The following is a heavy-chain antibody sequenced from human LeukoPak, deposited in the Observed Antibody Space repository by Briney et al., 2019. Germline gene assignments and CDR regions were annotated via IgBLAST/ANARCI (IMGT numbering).Heavy chain of an antibody. CDR1: GGSFSGYY. D-gene: IGHD3-10*01. J-gene: IGHJ4*02. CDR3: ARSMVRIFDY. Sequence: SETLSLTCAVYGGSFSGYYWSWIPQPPGKGLEWFGEINHSGNTNYNPSLKSRVTISVDTSKNQFSLKLSSVAAADTAVYYCARSMVRIFDYWGQGTLVTVSS. V-gene: IGHV4-34*01. CDR2: INHSGNT.